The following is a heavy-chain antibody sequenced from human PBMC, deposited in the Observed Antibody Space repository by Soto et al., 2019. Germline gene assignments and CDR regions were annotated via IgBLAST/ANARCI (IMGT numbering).Heavy chain of an antibody. Sequence: GGSLRLSCAASGFTFSSYGMHWVRQAPGKGLEWVAVISYDGSNKYYADSVKGRFTISRDNSKNTLYLQMNSLRAEDTAVYYCAKDRNDYSNLGVLGYWGQGTLVTVSS. CDR3: AKDRNDYSNLGVLGY. J-gene: IGHJ4*02. V-gene: IGHV3-30*18. CDR1: GFTFSSYG. CDR2: ISYDGSNK. D-gene: IGHD4-4*01.